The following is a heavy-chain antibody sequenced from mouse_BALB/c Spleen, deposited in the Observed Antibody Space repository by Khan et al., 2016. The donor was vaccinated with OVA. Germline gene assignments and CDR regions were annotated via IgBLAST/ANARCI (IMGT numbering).Heavy chain of an antibody. CDR2: IDPENGNT. CDR3: PRSSHLDVDY. CDR1: GFNINDYY. Sequence: VQLQQSGAELVRPGALVKLSCNAAGFNINDYYIHWVKQRPEQGLEWLGWIDPENGNTVYDPRFQGKASITADTSSNTAYLQLSSLTSEDTAVYYCPRSSHLDVDYWGQGTTLTVSS. J-gene: IGHJ2*01. V-gene: IGHV14-1*02. D-gene: IGHD6-1*01.